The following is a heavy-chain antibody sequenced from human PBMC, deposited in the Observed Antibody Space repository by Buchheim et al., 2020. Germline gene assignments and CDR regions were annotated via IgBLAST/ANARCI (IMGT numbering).Heavy chain of an antibody. V-gene: IGHV3-7*01. CDR3: ARDFWWLWDY. D-gene: IGHD2-15*01. Sequence: EVQLVESGGGLVQPGGSLRLSCAASGFTFSTYWMSWVRQAPGKGLEWVANIKEDGSDKYYVDSVKGRFTVSRDNAKNSLYLPLNSLRSEDTAVYYCARDFWWLWDYWGQGTL. J-gene: IGHJ4*02. CDR1: GFTFSTYW. CDR2: IKEDGSDK.